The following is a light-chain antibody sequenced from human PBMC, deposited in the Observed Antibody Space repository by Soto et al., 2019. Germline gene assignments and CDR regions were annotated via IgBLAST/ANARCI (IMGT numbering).Light chain of an antibody. Sequence: QSALTQPASVSGSPGQSITISCTGTSGDVGAYNYVSWYQQHPGKAPKLIIYNVTYRPSGVSNRFSGSKSGNTASLTISGLQTEDEADYYCSSYTIPSTIVFGTGTKLTVL. CDR1: SGDVGAYNY. J-gene: IGLJ1*01. V-gene: IGLV2-14*01. CDR3: SSYTIPSTIV. CDR2: NVT.